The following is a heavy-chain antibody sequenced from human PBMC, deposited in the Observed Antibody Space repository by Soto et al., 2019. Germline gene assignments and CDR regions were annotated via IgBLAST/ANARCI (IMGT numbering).Heavy chain of an antibody. V-gene: IGHV4-30-4*01. Sequence: SETLSLTCTVSGASVSSGDYYWSCIRQPPGKGLEWFGYIYNSGGSYYNPSLKGRLTISIDTSKNKFSLKLNSVTAADTAIYYCSTRAYDTNGYYRFDPWGQGTLVTVSS. CDR1: GASVSSGDYY. CDR3: STRAYDTNGYYRFDP. CDR2: IYNSGGS. D-gene: IGHD3-22*01. J-gene: IGHJ5*01.